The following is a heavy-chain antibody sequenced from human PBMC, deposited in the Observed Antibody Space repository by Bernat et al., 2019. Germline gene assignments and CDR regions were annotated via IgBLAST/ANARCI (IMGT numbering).Heavy chain of an antibody. CDR3: AGAYYDFWSGYHPDWFDQ. J-gene: IGHJ5*02. Sequence: QVHLQESGPGLVKPSQTLSLTCTVSGGSISSGGYYWSWIRQHPGKGLEWIGYIYYSGSTYYNPSLKSRVTISVDTSKNQFSLKLSSVTAADTAVYYCAGAYYDFWSGYHPDWFDQWGQGTLVTFSS. D-gene: IGHD3-3*01. CDR2: IYYSGST. V-gene: IGHV4-31*03. CDR1: GGSISSGGYY.